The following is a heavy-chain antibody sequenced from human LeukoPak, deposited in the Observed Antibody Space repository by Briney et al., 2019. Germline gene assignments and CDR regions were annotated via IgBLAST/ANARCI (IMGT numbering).Heavy chain of an antibody. CDR3: ARPASSFTPDAFDI. CDR1: GYSFTSYW. V-gene: IGHV5-51*01. CDR2: IHPDDSDT. Sequence: PGESLKISCKGFGYSFTSYWIGWVRQMPGKGLEWMGIIHPDDSDTRYSPSIQGQVTISADKSISTAYLQWSSLKASDTAMYYCARPASSFTPDAFDIWGQGTMVTVSS. J-gene: IGHJ3*02. D-gene: IGHD3-16*02.